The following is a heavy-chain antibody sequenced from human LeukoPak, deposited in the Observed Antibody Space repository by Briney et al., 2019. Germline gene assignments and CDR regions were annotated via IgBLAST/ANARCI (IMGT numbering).Heavy chain of an antibody. CDR1: GFTVSTNS. Sequence: PGGSLRLSCTVSGFTVSTNSMSWVRQAPGKGLEWVSFIYSDDTHYSDSVKGRFTISRDNSKNTLYLQMNSLRAEDTAVYYCAKDQGNFDYWGQGTLVTVSS. CDR2: IYSDDT. V-gene: IGHV3-53*01. CDR3: AKDQGNFDY. J-gene: IGHJ4*02.